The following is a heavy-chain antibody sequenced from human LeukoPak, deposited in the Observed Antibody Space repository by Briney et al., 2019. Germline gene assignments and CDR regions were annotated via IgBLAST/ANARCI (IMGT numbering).Heavy chain of an antibody. CDR2: ISWDGGST. D-gene: IGHD2-2*02. CDR1: GFTFDDYA. Sequence: PGGSLRLSCAASGFTFDDYAMHWVRQAPGKGLEWVSLISWDGGSTYYADSVKGRFTISRDNSKNSLYLQMNSLRAEDTALYYCAKDTYRHCSSTSCYSHFDYWGQGTLSPSPQ. CDR3: AKDTYRHCSSTSCYSHFDY. V-gene: IGHV3-43D*03. J-gene: IGHJ4*02.